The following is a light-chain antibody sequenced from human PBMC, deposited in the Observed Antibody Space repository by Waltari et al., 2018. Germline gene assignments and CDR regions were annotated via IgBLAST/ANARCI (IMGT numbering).Light chain of an antibody. CDR1: SSDIGSYNY. CDR2: DVS. V-gene: IGLV2-14*01. Sequence: QSALTQPASVSGSPGQSITISCTGSSSDIGSYNYVSWYQQHPDKAPKLNIYDVSERPSGVSNRFSASKSGDTASLTISGLQAEDEADYYCSSYTSSNTWVFGGGTKVTVL. J-gene: IGLJ3*02. CDR3: SSYTSSNTWV.